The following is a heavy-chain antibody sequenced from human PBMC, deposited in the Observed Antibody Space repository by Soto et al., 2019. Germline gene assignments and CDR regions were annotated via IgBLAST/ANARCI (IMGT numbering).Heavy chain of an antibody. J-gene: IGHJ5*02. V-gene: IGHV4-4*07. CDR3: VRDGTKTLRAWFDT. CDR1: GASISGFY. D-gene: IGHD1-1*01. CDR2: IYATGTT. Sequence: SETLSLTCTVSGASISGFYWSWIRKSAGKGLEWIGRIYATGTTDYNPSLKSRVMMSVDTSKKQFSLKLRSVTAADTAVYYCVRDGTKTLRAWFDTLAQG.